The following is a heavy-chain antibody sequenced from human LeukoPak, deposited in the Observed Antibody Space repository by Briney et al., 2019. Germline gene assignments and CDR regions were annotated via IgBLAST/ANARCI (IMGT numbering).Heavy chain of an antibody. Sequence: SETLSLTCAVYGGSFSGYYWSWIRQPPGKGLGWIGEINHSGSTNYNPSLKSRVTISVDTSKNQFSLKLSSVTAADTAVYYCARALGYCSSTSCYGFAAFDIWGQGTMVTVSS. J-gene: IGHJ3*02. CDR2: INHSGST. D-gene: IGHD2-2*01. CDR1: GGSFSGYY. CDR3: ARALGYCSSTSCYGFAAFDI. V-gene: IGHV4-34*01.